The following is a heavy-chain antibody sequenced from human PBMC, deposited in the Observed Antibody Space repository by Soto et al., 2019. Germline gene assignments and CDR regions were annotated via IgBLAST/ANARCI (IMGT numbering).Heavy chain of an antibody. Sequence: SETLSLTCTVSGGSISSYYWSWIRQPPGKGLEWIGYIYYSGSTNYNPSLKSRVTISVDTSKNQFSLKLSSVTAADTAVYYCARNYGPGYTFDYWGQGTKVTVS. CDR2: IYYSGST. D-gene: IGHD3-10*01. J-gene: IGHJ4*02. V-gene: IGHV4-59*08. CDR1: GGSISSYY. CDR3: ARNYGPGYTFDY.